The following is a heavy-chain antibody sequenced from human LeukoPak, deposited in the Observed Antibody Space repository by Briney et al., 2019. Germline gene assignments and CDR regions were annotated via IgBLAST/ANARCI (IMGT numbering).Heavy chain of an antibody. Sequence: GGSLRLSCAASGFTFSNYRMNWVRQAPGKGLEWVSSISVTSSYIYYADSVKGRFTISRDNANSSLSLQMHSLRAEDTSVYYCEREDSGSYDPGSFDIWGQGTLVTVSS. CDR2: ISVTSSYI. D-gene: IGHD1-26*01. CDR3: EREDSGSYDPGSFDI. CDR1: GFTFSNYR. V-gene: IGHV3-21*01. J-gene: IGHJ3*02.